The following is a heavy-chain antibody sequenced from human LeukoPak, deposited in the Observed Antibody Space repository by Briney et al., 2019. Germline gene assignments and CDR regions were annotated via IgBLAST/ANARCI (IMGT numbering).Heavy chain of an antibody. CDR3: ARDPDGDYDFDY. CDR2: INSNGAVI. J-gene: IGHJ4*02. Sequence: GGSLRLSCAASGFSLSDYGMNWVRRAPGKGLEWLSHINSNGAVISYADSVKGRFTISRDTAKSSLYLQMNSLKIEDTAIYFCARDPDGDYDFDYWGQGTLSPSP. CDR1: GFSLSDYG. V-gene: IGHV3-48*01. D-gene: IGHD4-17*01.